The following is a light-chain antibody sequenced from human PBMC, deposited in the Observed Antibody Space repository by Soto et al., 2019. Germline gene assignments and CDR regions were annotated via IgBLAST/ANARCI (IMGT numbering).Light chain of an antibody. CDR3: QQYGRSPT. CDR2: GVS. Sequence: EIVLTQSPATLSLSPAERSTLSCMASQSVSSSYLAWYQQKPGQAPRLLIYGVSSRATGIPDRFSGSGSATDFTLTISRLEPEDFAVYYCQQYGRSPTFGQGTRLEIK. V-gene: IGKV3-20*01. CDR1: QSVSSSY. J-gene: IGKJ5*01.